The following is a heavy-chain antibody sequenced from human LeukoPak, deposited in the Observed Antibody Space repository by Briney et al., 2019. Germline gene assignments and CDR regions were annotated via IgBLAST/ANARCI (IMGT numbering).Heavy chain of an antibody. D-gene: IGHD3-9*01. J-gene: IGHJ4*02. CDR1: GFTFSSYA. V-gene: IGHV3-23*01. CDR2: ISGSGGST. Sequence: GGSLRLSCAASGFTFSSYAMSWVRQAPGKGLEWVSSISGSGGSTYYADSVKGRFTISRDNSKNTLYLQMNSLRTEDTAVYYCAKAEGYDILTGLDYWGQGTLVTVSS. CDR3: AKAEGYDILTGLDY.